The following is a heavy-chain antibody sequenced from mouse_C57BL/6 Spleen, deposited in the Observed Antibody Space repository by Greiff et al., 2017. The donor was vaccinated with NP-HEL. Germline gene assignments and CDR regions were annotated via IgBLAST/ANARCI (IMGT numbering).Heavy chain of an antibody. CDR3: ARWDTVVSIYLYFDV. Sequence: EVQLQQSGAELVKPGASVKLSCTASGFNIKDYYMHWVKQRTEQGLEWIGRIDPEDGETKYAPKFQGKATITADTSSNTADLQLSSLTSEDTAVYYCARWDTVVSIYLYFDVWGTGTTVTVSS. D-gene: IGHD1-1*01. CDR2: IDPEDGET. CDR1: GFNIKDYY. J-gene: IGHJ1*03. V-gene: IGHV14-2*01.